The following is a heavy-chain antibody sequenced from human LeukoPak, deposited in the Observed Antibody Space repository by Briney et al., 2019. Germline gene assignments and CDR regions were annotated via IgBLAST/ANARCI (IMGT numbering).Heavy chain of an antibody. V-gene: IGHV3-11*01. CDR1: GFTFSDYY. D-gene: IGHD3-3*01. CDR2: ISSSGGSL. J-gene: IGHJ5*02. CDR3: ARAQSPAYYDFWSGSTNWFDP. Sequence: PGGSLRLSCAASGFTFSDYYLTWIRQAPGKGLEWVSYISSSGGSLYYADSVKGRFTISRDNAKNSLYLQMNSLRAEDTALYYCARAQSPAYYDFWSGSTNWFDPWGQGTLVTVSS.